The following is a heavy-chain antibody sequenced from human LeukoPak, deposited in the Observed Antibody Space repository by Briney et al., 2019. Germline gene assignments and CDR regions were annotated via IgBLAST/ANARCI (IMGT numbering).Heavy chain of an antibody. V-gene: IGHV1-2*02. Sequence: ASVKVSCKASGYTFTGYYMHWVRQAPGQGLEWMGWINPNSGGTNYAQKFQGRVTMTRDTSISTAYMELSRLRSDDTAVYYCARSEGGSGSYYSYWGQGTLVTVSS. D-gene: IGHD3-10*01. J-gene: IGHJ4*02. CDR1: GYTFTGYY. CDR2: INPNSGGT. CDR3: ARSEGGSGSYYSY.